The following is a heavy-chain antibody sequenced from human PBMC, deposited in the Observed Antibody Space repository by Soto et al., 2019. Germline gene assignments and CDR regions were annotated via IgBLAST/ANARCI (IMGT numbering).Heavy chain of an antibody. Sequence: EVQLVESGGGLVQPGGSLRLSCAASGFTFSDHYMDWVRQFPGKGLEWIGRTRNKAMSYTTAYAASVKGRFTISRDDSKISLYLQMNGLETKDTALYYCARVRTSSWGLDDVDSWGQGTMVTVSS. J-gene: IGHJ3*02. CDR2: TRNKAMSYTT. CDR3: ARVRTSSWGLDDVDS. CDR1: GFTFSDHY. V-gene: IGHV3-72*01. D-gene: IGHD6-13*01.